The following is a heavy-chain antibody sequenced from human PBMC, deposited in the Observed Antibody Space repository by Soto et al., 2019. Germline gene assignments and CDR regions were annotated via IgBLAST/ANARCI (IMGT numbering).Heavy chain of an antibody. J-gene: IGHJ4*02. V-gene: IGHV4-59*01. CDR1: GGSISSYY. CDR3: ARQINYGVFDY. CDR2: IYYSGST. Sequence: SETLSLTCTVSGGSISSYYWSWIRQPPGKGLEWIGYIYYSGSTNYNPSLKSRVTISVDTSKNQFSLKLSSVTAADTAVYYCARQINYGVFDYWGQGTLVTVSS. D-gene: IGHD4-17*01.